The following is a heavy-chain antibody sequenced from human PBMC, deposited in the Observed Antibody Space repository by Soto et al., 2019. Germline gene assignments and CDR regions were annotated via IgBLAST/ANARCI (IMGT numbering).Heavy chain of an antibody. J-gene: IGHJ4*02. D-gene: IGHD3-22*01. V-gene: IGHV1-69*13. CDR2: IIPIFGTA. CDR1: GGTFSSYA. CDR3: ARQGDSSGYYFQFDY. Sequence: SVKVSCKASGGTFSSYAISWVRQAPGQGLEWMGGIIPIFGTANYAQKFQGRVTITADESTSTAYMELSSLRSEDTAMYYCARQGDSSGYYFQFDYWGQGTLVTVSS.